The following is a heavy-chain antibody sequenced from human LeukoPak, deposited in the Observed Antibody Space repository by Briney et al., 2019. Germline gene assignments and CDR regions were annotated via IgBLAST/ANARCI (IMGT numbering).Heavy chain of an antibody. Sequence: SETLSLTCTVSGGSISSYYWSWIRQPPGKGLEWIGYIYYSGSTNYNPSLKSRVTISVDTSKNQFSLKLSSVTAADTAVYYCARFKQLVAPRGMDVWGQGTTVTVSS. CDR2: IYYSGST. CDR3: ARFKQLVAPRGMDV. D-gene: IGHD6-13*01. V-gene: IGHV4-59*12. J-gene: IGHJ6*02. CDR1: GGSISSYY.